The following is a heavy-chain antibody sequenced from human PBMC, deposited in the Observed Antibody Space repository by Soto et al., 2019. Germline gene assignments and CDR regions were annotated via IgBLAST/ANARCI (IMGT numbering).Heavy chain of an antibody. CDR1: GGSISSDY. D-gene: IGHD6-13*01. V-gene: IGHV4-59*08. J-gene: IGHJ5*02. CDR2: IYYSGST. CDR3: ARSGYSSSWYDSAWFDP. Sequence: PSETLSLSCTVAGGSISSDYWSWIWQPPGKGLEWIGYIYYSGSTNYNPSLKSRVTISVDTSKNQFSLKLSSVTAADTAVYYCARSGYSSSWYDSAWFDPWGQGTLVTVSS.